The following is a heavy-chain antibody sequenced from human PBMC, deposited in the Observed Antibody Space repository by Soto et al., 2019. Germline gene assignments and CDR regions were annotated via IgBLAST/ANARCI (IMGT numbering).Heavy chain of an antibody. V-gene: IGHV3-74*01. Sequence: EVQLVESGGGLVQPGGSLRLSCAASGFTFNNYWMHWVRQAPGKGLVWVSRINIEGSTTDYADSVRGRFAISRDNAKNPLYLKINSLRDEDTAVYYCTRDRGGNFYGGFDYWGRGTLVTVSP. J-gene: IGHJ4*02. CDR3: TRDRGGNFYGGFDY. CDR2: INIEGSTT. D-gene: IGHD1-26*01. CDR1: GFTFNNYW.